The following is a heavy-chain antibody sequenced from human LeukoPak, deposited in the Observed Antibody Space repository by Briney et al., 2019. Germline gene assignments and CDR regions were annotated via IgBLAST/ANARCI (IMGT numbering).Heavy chain of an antibody. CDR3: ARGGEYYDSSGWGYFDY. V-gene: IGHV4-59*08. Sequence: PSETLSLTCTVSGGSISGYYWSWIRQPPGKGLEWIGSIYYSRSTNYNPSLESRVIMSVDTSKNQFSLKLSSVTAADTAVYYCARGGEYYDSSGWGYFDYWGQGTLVTVSS. CDR1: GGSISGYY. J-gene: IGHJ4*02. CDR2: IYYSRST. D-gene: IGHD3-22*01.